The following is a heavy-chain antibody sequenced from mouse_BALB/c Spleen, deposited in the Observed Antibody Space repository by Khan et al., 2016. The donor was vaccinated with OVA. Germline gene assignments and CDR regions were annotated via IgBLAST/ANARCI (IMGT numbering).Heavy chain of an antibody. D-gene: IGHD1-2*01. Sequence: EVQLVESGPGLVKPSQSLSLTCTVTGYSITSGYGWNWIRQFPGNKLEWMGYISYSGSTNYNPSLKSRISITRDTSKNQLFLQLKSVTTEDTATDYCARTARIEYWGQGTTLTVSS. CDR1: GYSITSGYG. J-gene: IGHJ2*01. CDR3: ARTARIEY. V-gene: IGHV3-2*02. CDR2: ISYSGST.